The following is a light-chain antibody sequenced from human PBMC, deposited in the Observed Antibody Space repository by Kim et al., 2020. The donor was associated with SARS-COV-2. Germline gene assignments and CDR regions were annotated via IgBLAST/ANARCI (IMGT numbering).Light chain of an antibody. Sequence: QSALTQPASVSGSPGQSITISCSRTSSDVGGYDYLSWYQHHPDKAPKLIIYGVTKRPSGVSVRCSGDKSGNTASLTISGLQAEDEADYYCFSHTNTDTGVFGGGTQLTVL. V-gene: IGLV2-14*03. J-gene: IGLJ3*02. CDR1: SSDVGGYDY. CDR3: FSHTNTDTGV. CDR2: GVT.